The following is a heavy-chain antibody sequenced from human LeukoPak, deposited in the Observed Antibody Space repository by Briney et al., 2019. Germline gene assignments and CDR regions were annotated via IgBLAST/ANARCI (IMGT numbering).Heavy chain of an antibody. Sequence: SETLSLTCAVYGGSFSVYYWSWIRQPPGKGLEWIGEINHSGSTNYNPSLKSRVTISVDTSKNQFSLKLSSVTAADTAVYYCARARGFGYSYGYYFDYWGQGTLVTVSS. CDR3: ARARGFGYSYGYYFDY. CDR1: GGSFSVYY. J-gene: IGHJ4*02. V-gene: IGHV4-34*01. D-gene: IGHD5-18*01. CDR2: INHSGST.